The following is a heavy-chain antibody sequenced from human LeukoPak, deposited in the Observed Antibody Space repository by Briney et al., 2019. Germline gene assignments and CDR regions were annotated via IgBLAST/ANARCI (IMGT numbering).Heavy chain of an antibody. CDR2: IYHSGST. V-gene: IGHV4-38-2*01. Sequence: SETLSLTCAVSGYSISSGYYWGWIRQPPGKGLEWIGSIYHSGSTYYNPSLKSRVTISVDTSKNQFSLKLSSVTAADTAVYYCARRQHWLVGFDYWGQGTLVTASS. CDR1: GYSISSGYY. CDR3: ARRQHWLVGFDY. D-gene: IGHD6-19*01. J-gene: IGHJ4*02.